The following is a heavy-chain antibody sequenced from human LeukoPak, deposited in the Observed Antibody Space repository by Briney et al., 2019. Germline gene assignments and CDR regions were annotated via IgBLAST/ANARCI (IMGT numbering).Heavy chain of an antibody. Sequence: GEALKIYCKGSGYAFISYWIGWVRQVPGKGLGWMGVIYPGDSDTRYSPPFQGKVTISAHKSISTAHVDWSSLKASDTAIYYCARRASYGGDAFDIWGQGTMVTVSS. CDR1: GYAFISYW. CDR3: ARRASYGGDAFDI. D-gene: IGHD4-23*01. V-gene: IGHV5-51*01. J-gene: IGHJ3*02. CDR2: IYPGDSDT.